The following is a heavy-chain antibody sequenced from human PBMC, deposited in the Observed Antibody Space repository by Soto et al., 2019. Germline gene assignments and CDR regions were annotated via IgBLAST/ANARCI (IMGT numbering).Heavy chain of an antibody. J-gene: IGHJ4*02. CDR2: LFSGPT. Sequence: SETLSLTCTVSGGSVSSDDHYWNWIRQSPGRGLEWIGYLFSGPTSYNPSLTGRVSISRDKSKNQFSLKLTSVSAADTAVYFCARGGIYDFWSGLFDWGQGTRVTVSS. CDR3: ARGGIYDFWSGLFD. CDR1: GGSVSSDDHY. D-gene: IGHD3-3*01. V-gene: IGHV4-30-4*01.